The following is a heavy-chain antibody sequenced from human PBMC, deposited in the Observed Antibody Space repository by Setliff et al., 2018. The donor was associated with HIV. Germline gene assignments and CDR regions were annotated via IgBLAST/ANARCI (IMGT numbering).Heavy chain of an antibody. V-gene: IGHV3-74*01. J-gene: IGHJ6*02. Sequence: HPGGSLRLSCVASGFTFNSYWMYWVRQAPGKGLVCVSRVNNDGTDKIYADSVKGQFTISSDNAKNSMNLQMNSLSAEDTAIYYCSRKLRPAHGVDVWGQGTTVTVSS. CDR3: SRKLRPAHGVDV. CDR2: VNNDGTDK. CDR1: GFTFNSYW. D-gene: IGHD3-10*01.